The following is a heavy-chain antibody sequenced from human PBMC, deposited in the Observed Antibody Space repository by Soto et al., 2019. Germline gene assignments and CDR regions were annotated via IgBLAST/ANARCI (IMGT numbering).Heavy chain of an antibody. CDR1: GVTFSTYL. V-gene: IGHV3-7*01. Sequence: WSMRLGCAASGVTFSTYLMSWVRQAPGKGLEWVANIKQDGSEKYYVDSVKGRFTISRDNAENSLYLQMNSLRAEDTAVYYCARDKNVLWSGYYPYYFDYWGQGSLFTVSS. J-gene: IGHJ4*02. CDR3: ARDKNVLWSGYYPYYFDY. CDR2: IKQDGSEK. D-gene: IGHD3-3*01.